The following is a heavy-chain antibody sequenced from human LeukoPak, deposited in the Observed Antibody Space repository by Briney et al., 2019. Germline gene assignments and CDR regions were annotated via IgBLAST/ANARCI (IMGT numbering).Heavy chain of an antibody. Sequence: ASVKVSCKASGGSFDNHAVHWVRQAAGQGLEWMGWVHPDTGYADYAQKFQGRVTMTSDTSISTAYMELSSLRLDDTAVYFCARGPRNDPWGQGTLVTVSS. J-gene: IGHJ5*02. CDR3: ARGPRNDP. CDR1: GGSFDNHA. V-gene: IGHV1-8*02. CDR2: VHPDTGYA. D-gene: IGHD1-14*01.